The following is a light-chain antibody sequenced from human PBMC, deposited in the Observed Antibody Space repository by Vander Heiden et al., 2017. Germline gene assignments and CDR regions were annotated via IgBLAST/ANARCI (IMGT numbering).Light chain of an antibody. CDR1: QSVLYSSNNKNY. V-gene: IGKV4-1*01. Sequence: IVLSQSLDSPAVSLGESTTTHLKSSQSVLYSSNNKNYLAWYQQKPGQPPKLLIYGASTRESGVPDRFSGSGSGTDFTLTISSLKAEDVAVDDCQQYESTPYTFGQGTKLEIK. CDR3: QQYESTPYT. J-gene: IGKJ2*01. CDR2: GAS.